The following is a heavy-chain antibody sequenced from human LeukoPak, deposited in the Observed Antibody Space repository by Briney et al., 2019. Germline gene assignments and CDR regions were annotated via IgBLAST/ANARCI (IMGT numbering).Heavy chain of an antibody. V-gene: IGHV1-69*13. CDR3: ARGGAYYYGSGSSDY. D-gene: IGHD3-10*01. CDR1: GGTFSSYA. J-gene: IGHJ4*02. CDR2: IIPIFGTA. Sequence: SVRVSCMASGGTFSSYALSWVRQAPGQGLEWMGGIIPIFGTANYAQKFQGRVTITADESTSTAYMELSSLRSEDTAVYYCARGGAYYYGSGSSDYWGQGTLVTVSS.